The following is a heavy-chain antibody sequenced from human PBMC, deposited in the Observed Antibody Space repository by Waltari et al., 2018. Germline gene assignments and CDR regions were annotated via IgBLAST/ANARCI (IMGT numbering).Heavy chain of an antibody. Sequence: QVQLQQWGAGLLKPSETLSLTCAVYGGSFSGYYWSWIRQPPGKGLEWIGEINHSGSTNYNPGRRGRVTRSVETSKNQFSLKLSSGAAADTAVYYCASSGSYYGYWGQGTLVTVSS. CDR1: GGSFSGYY. CDR2: INHSGST. V-gene: IGHV4-34*01. CDR3: ASSGSYYGY. J-gene: IGHJ4*02. D-gene: IGHD1-26*01.